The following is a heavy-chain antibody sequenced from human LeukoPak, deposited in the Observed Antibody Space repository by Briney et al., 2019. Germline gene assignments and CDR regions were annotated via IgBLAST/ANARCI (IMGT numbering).Heavy chain of an antibody. D-gene: IGHD6-19*01. J-gene: IGHJ4*02. CDR3: ARDLRAVAGERAYYFDY. CDR2: IYYSGST. V-gene: IGHV4-59*01. Sequence: PSETLSLTCTVSGGSISSYYWSWIRQPPGKGLEWIGYIYYSGSTNYNPSLKSRVTISVDTSKNQFSLKLSSVTAADTAVYYCARDLRAVAGERAYYFDYWGQGTLVTVSS. CDR1: GGSISSYY.